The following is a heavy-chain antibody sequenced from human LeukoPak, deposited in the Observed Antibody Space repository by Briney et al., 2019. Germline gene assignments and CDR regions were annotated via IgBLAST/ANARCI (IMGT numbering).Heavy chain of an antibody. V-gene: IGHV3-30*18. CDR2: VSYDGSNE. Sequence: PGGSLRLSCAASGFTFSSYGVHWVRQAPGKGLEWVAAVSYDGSNEYYGDSVKGRFTIYRDNSKNTLYLQMNSLRGEDTAVYYCAKDNYYDSSAFVDYWGQGTLVTVSS. D-gene: IGHD3-22*01. CDR1: GFTFSSYG. J-gene: IGHJ4*02. CDR3: AKDNYYDSSAFVDY.